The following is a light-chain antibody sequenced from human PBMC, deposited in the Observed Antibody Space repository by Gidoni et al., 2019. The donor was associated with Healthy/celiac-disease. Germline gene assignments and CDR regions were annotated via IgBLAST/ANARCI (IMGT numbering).Light chain of an antibody. CDR3: MQALQTSIT. CDR1: QSLLHSNGYNY. Sequence: DIVMTRSHLSVPVTPGAPASISCRSSQSLLHSNGYNYLYWYLQKPGQSLQLLIYLGSTRASGVPDRFSGSGSGTDFTLKISRVEAEDVGVDYCMQALQTSITFGQGTRLEIK. V-gene: IGKV2-28*01. CDR2: LGS. J-gene: IGKJ5*01.